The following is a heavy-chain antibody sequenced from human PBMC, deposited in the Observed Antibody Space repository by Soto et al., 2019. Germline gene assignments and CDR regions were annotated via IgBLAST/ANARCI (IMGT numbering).Heavy chain of an antibody. CDR1: GGTFSSYA. CDR3: ASSLAPKFKRIAAAGPYYYYGMDV. D-gene: IGHD6-13*01. CDR2: INPNSGGT. Sequence: ASVKVSCKASGGTFSSYAISWVRQAPGQGLEWMGWINPNSGGTNYAQKFQGRVTMTRDTSISTAYMELSRLRSDDTAVYYCASSLAPKFKRIAAAGPYYYYGMDVWGQGTTVTVSS. J-gene: IGHJ6*02. V-gene: IGHV1-2*02.